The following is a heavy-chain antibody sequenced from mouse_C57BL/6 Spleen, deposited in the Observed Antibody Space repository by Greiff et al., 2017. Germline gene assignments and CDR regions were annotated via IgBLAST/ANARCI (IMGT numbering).Heavy chain of an antibody. J-gene: IGHJ4*01. Sequence: QVQLQQSGAELVKPGASVKISCKASGYAFSSYWMNWVKQRPGQGLEWIGQIYPGDGDTNYNGKFKGKATLTADKSSSTAYMQLSSLTSEDSAVYFCARLLQNYYAMDYWGQGTSVTVSS. D-gene: IGHD2-3*01. CDR2: IYPGDGDT. V-gene: IGHV1-80*01. CDR1: GYAFSSYW. CDR3: ARLLQNYYAMDY.